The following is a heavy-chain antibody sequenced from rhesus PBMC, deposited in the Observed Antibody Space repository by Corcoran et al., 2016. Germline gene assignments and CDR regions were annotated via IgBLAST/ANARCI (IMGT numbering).Heavy chain of an antibody. D-gene: IGHD6-25*01. CDR1: GGYISSGYYY. CDR3: ARETMAAAATFDY. V-gene: IGHV4-122*02. CDR2: IPYTGST. Sequence: QVQLQESGPGLVKPSETLSLTCAVSGGYISSGYYYWSWIRQPPGKGLEWIGYIPYTGSTTYNPYRKWRRTNYRDKSKDQCSRKLSSVTAADTAVDYCARETMAAAATFDYWGQGVLVTVSS. J-gene: IGHJ4*01.